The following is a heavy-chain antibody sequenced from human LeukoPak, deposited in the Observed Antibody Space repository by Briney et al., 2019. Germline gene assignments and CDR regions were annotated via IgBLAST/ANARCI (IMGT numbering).Heavy chain of an antibody. CDR1: GFTARSKY. CDR3: ARRRGGYGEGEFDY. CDR2: IRGDATT. D-gene: IGHD4-17*01. J-gene: IGHJ4*02. Sequence: PGGSLRLSCTASGFTARSKYMSWGRQATGKGLEGVSFIRGDATTAYADSVQGRFTISRDDSKNTLYLQMDSLRVEDTAVYYCARRRGGYGEGEFDYWGQGTLVTVSS. V-gene: IGHV3-66*04.